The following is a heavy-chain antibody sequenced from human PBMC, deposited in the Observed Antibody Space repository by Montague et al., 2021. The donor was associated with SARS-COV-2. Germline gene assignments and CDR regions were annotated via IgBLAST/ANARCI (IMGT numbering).Heavy chain of an antibody. J-gene: IGHJ4*02. CDR3: AGIVLKVPAGY. CDR1: GVSITSTNW. CDR2: ISYGGIA. Sequence: SETLSLTCAVSGVSITSTNWWSLVRQPPGKGLEWIGEISYGGIATYNPSLKSRATISMDRSRNLFSLKLSSVTAADTALYYCAGIVLKVPAGYWGQGTLVTVS. D-gene: IGHD3-22*01. V-gene: IGHV4-4*02.